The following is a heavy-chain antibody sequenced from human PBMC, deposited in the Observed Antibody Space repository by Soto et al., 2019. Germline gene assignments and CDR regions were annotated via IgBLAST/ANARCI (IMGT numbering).Heavy chain of an antibody. CDR1: GGTFSSYA. V-gene: IGHV1-69*12. CDR2: IIPIFGTA. D-gene: IGHD5-18*01. J-gene: IGHJ5*02. Sequence: QVQLVQSGAEVKKPGSSVKVSCKASGGTFSSYAISWVRQAPGQGLEWMGGIIPIFGTANYAQKFQGRVTITAEEATSTAYMKVSSLRSENTAVYYCARTNTAMVTGWFDPWGQGTLVTVSS. CDR3: ARTNTAMVTGWFDP.